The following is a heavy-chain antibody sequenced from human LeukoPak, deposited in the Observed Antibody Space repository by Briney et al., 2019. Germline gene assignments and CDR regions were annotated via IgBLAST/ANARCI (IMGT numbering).Heavy chain of an antibody. CDR1: GFTFSSYA. Sequence: PGGSLRLSCAASGFTFSSYAMSWVRQAPGKGLEWVSAISGSGGSTYYADSVKGRFTISRDSSKNTLYLQMNSLRAEDTAVYYCAKDPEWLRSPIDYWGQGTLVTVSS. J-gene: IGHJ4*02. V-gene: IGHV3-23*01. CDR3: AKDPEWLRSPIDY. D-gene: IGHD5-12*01. CDR2: ISGSGGST.